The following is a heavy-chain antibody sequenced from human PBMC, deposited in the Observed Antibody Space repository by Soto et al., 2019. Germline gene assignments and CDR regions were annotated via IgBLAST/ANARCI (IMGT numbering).Heavy chain of an antibody. CDR3: ARESRLLEWLSPYYYYYGMDV. J-gene: IGHJ6*02. V-gene: IGHV1-46*01. CDR1: GYTFTSYY. CDR2: INPSGGST. D-gene: IGHD3-3*01. Sequence: VASVKVSCKXSGYTFTSYYMHWVRQAPGQGLEWMGIINPSGGSTSYAQKFQGRVTMTRDTSTSTVYMELSSLRSEDTAVYYCARESRLLEWLSPYYYYYGMDVWGQGTTVTVSS.